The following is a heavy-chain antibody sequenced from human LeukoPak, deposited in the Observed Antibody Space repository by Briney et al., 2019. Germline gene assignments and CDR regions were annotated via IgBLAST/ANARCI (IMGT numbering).Heavy chain of an antibody. CDR2: IYYSGST. V-gene: IGHV4-59*01. J-gene: IGHJ6*03. CDR3: ARGGNYMDV. Sequence: SETLSLTCTVSGGSISSYHWSCIRQPPGKGLEWIGYIYYSGSTNYNPSLKSRVTISVDTSKNQFSLKLSPVTAADTAVYYCARGGNYMDVWGKGTMVTVSS. D-gene: IGHD3-16*01. CDR1: GGSISSYH.